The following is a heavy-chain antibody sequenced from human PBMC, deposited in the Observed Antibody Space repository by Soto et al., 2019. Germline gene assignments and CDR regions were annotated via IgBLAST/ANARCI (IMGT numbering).Heavy chain of an antibody. J-gene: IGHJ4*02. CDR3: GRLDSSYYFDY. CDR1: GYTFTTYW. D-gene: IGHD3-22*01. CDR2: SYPGDSDT. V-gene: IGHV5-51*01. Sequence: PGESLKISCQGSGYTFTTYWIGWVRQMPGKGLEWMGISYPGDSDTTYSPSFQGQVTISADKSISTAYLQWNSLKASDSAMYYCGRLDSSYYFDYWGQGTLVTVSS.